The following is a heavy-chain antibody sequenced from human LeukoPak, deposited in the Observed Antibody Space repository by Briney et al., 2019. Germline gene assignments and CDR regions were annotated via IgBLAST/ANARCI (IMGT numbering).Heavy chain of an antibody. J-gene: IGHJ4*02. V-gene: IGHV4-59*01. CDR2: IYYSGST. D-gene: IGHD2-15*01. CDR3: ARAVFSYCSGGSCPYFDY. CDR1: GGSISSYY. Sequence: SETLSLTCSVSGGSISSYYWSWIRQSPGKGLEWIGYIYYSGSTNYNPSLKSRVTISVHTPKNQFSLKLSSVTAADTAVYYCARAVFSYCSGGSCPYFDYWGQGTLATVSS.